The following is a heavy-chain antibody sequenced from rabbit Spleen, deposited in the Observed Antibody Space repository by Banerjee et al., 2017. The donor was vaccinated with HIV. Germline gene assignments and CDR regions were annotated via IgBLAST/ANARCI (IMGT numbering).Heavy chain of an antibody. V-gene: IGHV1S47*01. CDR3: VREVYHILGL. CDR1: GFDFSTYG. CDR2: IDPVFGIA. Sequence: QEQLVESGGGLVQPGGSLKLSCKASGFDFSTYGVNWVRQAPGKGLEWIGYIDPVFGIAVYASWVNGRFTISRDNAQNTLYLQLNSLTAADTATYFCVREVYHILGLWGQGTLVTVS. D-gene: IGHD1-1*01. J-gene: IGHJ3*01.